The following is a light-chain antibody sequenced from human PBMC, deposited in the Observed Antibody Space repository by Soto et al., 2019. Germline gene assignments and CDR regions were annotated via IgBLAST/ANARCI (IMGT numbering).Light chain of an antibody. CDR1: QSLLHSNGYNS. Sequence: DIVMTQSPLALPVTSGEPASISCRSSQSLLHSNGYNSLDWYLQKPGQSPQLRIYLGSIRASGVPDRFSGSGSDRDFTLKISRVEAEDVGVYYCMQTRQTPYTFGQGTKLELK. J-gene: IGKJ2*01. CDR2: LGS. CDR3: MQTRQTPYT. V-gene: IGKV2-28*01.